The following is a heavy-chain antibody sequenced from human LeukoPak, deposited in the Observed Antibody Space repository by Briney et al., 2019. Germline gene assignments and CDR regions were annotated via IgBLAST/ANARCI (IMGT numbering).Heavy chain of an antibody. J-gene: IGHJ4*02. CDR3: ARDNYDILTGYDDY. D-gene: IGHD3-9*01. Sequence: PGGSLRLSXAASGFTVSSNYMSWVRQAPGKGLEWVSVIYSGGSTYYADSVKGRFTISRDNSKNTLYLQMNSLRAEDTAVYYCARDNYDILTGYDDYWGQGTLVTVSS. CDR2: IYSGGST. V-gene: IGHV3-53*01. CDR1: GFTVSSNY.